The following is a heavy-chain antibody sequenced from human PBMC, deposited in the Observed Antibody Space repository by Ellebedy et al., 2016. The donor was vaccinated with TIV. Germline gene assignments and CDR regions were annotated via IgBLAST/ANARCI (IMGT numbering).Heavy chain of an antibody. CDR2: IYNSGST. CDR1: GGSFSGYY. D-gene: IGHD2-21*01. J-gene: IGHJ4*02. Sequence: MPSETLSLTCAVYGGSFSGYYWSWIRQSPGKGLEWIGYIYNSGSTSYNPSLKRRVTTSVDTSKNQFALKLSSVTAADTAVYYCARAMWSYYFDYWGQGTLVTVSS. V-gene: IGHV4-59*01. CDR3: ARAMWSYYFDY.